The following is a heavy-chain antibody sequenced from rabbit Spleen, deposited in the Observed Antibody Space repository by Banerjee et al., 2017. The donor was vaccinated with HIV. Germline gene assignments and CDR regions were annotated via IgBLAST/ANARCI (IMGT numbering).Heavy chain of an antibody. CDR3: ARDAGGREDL. Sequence: QSLEESGGDLVKPGASLTLTCTASGVSFSSNSYMCWVRQAPGKGLEWIACIDIGSSGFTYFATWAKGRFTISKTSSTTVTLQMTSLTAADTATYFCARDAGGREDLWGPGTLVTVS. D-gene: IGHD4-2*01. V-gene: IGHV1S40*01. CDR1: GVSFSSNSY. CDR2: IDIGSSGFT. J-gene: IGHJ4*01.